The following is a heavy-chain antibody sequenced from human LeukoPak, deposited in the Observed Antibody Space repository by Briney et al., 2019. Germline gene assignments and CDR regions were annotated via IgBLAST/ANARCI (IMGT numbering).Heavy chain of an antibody. CDR1: GFTFSSYW. D-gene: IGHD6-13*01. CDR2: IASDGSST. J-gene: IGHJ5*02. Sequence: WGSLRLSCAASGFTFSSYWMNWVRQAPGKGLVWVSRIASDGSSTTYADSVKGRFSISRDNAKNTLYLQMNSLKAEDTAVYYCAKDFSAAAAGWFDPWGQGTLVTVSS. V-gene: IGHV3-74*01. CDR3: AKDFSAAAAGWFDP.